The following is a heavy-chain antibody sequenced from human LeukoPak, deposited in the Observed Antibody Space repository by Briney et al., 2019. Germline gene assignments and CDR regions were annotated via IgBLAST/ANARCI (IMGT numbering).Heavy chain of an antibody. Sequence: ASVKVSCKASGYTFTSYGISWVRQAPGQGLEWMGWISAYNGNTNYAQKLQGRVTMTTDTSTSTAYMKLRSLRSDDTAVYYCARDRSLELLWFGEASDYWGQGTLVTVSS. CDR3: ARDRSLELLWFGEASDY. D-gene: IGHD3-10*01. CDR2: ISAYNGNT. CDR1: GYTFTSYG. V-gene: IGHV1-18*01. J-gene: IGHJ4*02.